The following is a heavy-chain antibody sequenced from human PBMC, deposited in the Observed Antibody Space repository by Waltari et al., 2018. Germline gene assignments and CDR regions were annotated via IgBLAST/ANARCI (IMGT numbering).Heavy chain of an antibody. Sequence: QVQLVQSGAEVKKPGASVKVSCKASGYTVTSYGISWVRQDPGQGLEWMGWISAYNGNTNYAQKLQGRVTMTTDTSTSTAYMELRSLRSDDTAVYYCARVPHYYDSSGYHFDYWGQGTLVTVSS. CDR3: ARVPHYYDSSGYHFDY. J-gene: IGHJ4*02. V-gene: IGHV1-18*01. D-gene: IGHD3-22*01. CDR1: GYTVTSYG. CDR2: ISAYNGNT.